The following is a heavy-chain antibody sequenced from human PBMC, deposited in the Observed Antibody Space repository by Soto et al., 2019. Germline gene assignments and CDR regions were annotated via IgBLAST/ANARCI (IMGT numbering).Heavy chain of an antibody. V-gene: IGHV3-30*18. CDR3: AKSRGGDYYYGMDV. CDR1: GFTFSSYS. Sequence: GGSLRLSCAASGFTFSSYSMNWVRQAPGKGLEWVAVISNDGSNKYYADSVKGRFTISRDNSKNTLYLQMNSLRAEDTAVYYCAKSRGGDYYYGMDVWGQGTTVTVSS. J-gene: IGHJ6*02. D-gene: IGHD1-26*01. CDR2: ISNDGSNK.